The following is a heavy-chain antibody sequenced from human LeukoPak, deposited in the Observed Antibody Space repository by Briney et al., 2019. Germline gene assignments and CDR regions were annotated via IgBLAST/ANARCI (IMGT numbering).Heavy chain of an antibody. Sequence: PSETLSLTCAVYGGSVRDNYWSWIRQPPGKGLEWIGEIHHSGSTKYNPSLKSRVTISLDTSKNQFSLKLNSMTAADTAVYYCARAPKRTYGSGKAVDYWGQGTLVTVSS. CDR2: IHHSGST. V-gene: IGHV4-34*01. CDR1: GGSVRDNY. D-gene: IGHD3-10*01. CDR3: ARAPKRTYGSGKAVDY. J-gene: IGHJ4*02.